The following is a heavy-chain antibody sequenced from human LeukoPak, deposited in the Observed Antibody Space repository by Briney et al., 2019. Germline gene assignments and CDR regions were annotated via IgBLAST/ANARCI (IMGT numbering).Heavy chain of an antibody. CDR3: ARGRHGELFRVYYYYMDV. V-gene: IGHV1-8*01. Sequence: EASVKVSCKASGDTFTSYDINWVRQATGQGLEWMGWMNPNSGNTGYAQKFQGRVTMTRNTSISTAYMELSSLRSDDTAVYYCARGRHGELFRVYYYYMDVWGKGTTVTVSS. J-gene: IGHJ6*03. CDR2: MNPNSGNT. CDR1: GDTFTSYD. D-gene: IGHD3-10*01.